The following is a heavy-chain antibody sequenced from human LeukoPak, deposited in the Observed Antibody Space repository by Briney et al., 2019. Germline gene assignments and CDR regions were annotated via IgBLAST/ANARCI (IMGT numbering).Heavy chain of an antibody. V-gene: IGHV3-33*06. J-gene: IGHJ4*02. D-gene: IGHD6-6*01. CDR1: GFTFSSYA. CDR3: AKSTIRSSSPFDY. CDR2: IWYDGSNK. Sequence: GGSLRLSCAASGFTFSSYAMHWVRQAPGKGLEWVAVIWYDGSNKYYADSVKGRFTISRDNSKNTLYLQMNSLRAEDTAVYCCAKSTIRSSSPFDYWGQGTLVTVSS.